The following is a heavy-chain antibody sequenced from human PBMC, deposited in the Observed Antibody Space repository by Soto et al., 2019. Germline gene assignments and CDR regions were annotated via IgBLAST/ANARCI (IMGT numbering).Heavy chain of an antibody. CDR3: ARVRRTSGYYYGY. CDR2: MNPSGGST. CDR1: GYPFTSYY. J-gene: IGHJ4*02. V-gene: IGHV1-46*01. D-gene: IGHD3-22*01. Sequence: GSVKVCCKASGYPFTSYYMHLVRQAPGQGLEWIGIMNPSGGSTRYAQKFQGRVTMTRDTSTSTVYMELSSLRSEDTAVYYCARVRRTSGYYYGYWGQGTTVTVSS.